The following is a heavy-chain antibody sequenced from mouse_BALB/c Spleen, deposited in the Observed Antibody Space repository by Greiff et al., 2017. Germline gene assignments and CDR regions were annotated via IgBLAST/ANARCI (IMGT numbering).Heavy chain of an antibody. D-gene: IGHD4-1*01. J-gene: IGHJ2*01. CDR1: GFTFSSYT. CDR3: TRRTVDY. CDR2: ISSGGSYT. V-gene: IGHV5-6-4*01. Sequence: EVNLVESGGGLVKPGGSLKLSCAASGFTFSSYTMSWVRQTPEKRLEWVATISSGGSYTYYPDSVKGRFTISRDNAKNTLYLQMSSLKSEDTAMYYCTRRTVDYWGQGTTLTVSS.